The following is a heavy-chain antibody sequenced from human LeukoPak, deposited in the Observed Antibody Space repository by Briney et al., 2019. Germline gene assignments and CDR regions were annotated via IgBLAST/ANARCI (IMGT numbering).Heavy chain of an antibody. V-gene: IGHV1-2*02. CDR1: GYTFTGYY. CDR2: SNPNSGGT. CDR3: ARDLVGGDAFDL. J-gene: IGHJ3*01. Sequence: SSVKVSCKPSGYTFTGYYMHWVRRAPGQGLEWRGWSNPNSGGTNYALKFQGRGTITRDTSISTAYMELSRLRSDDTAVYYCARDLVGGDAFDLWGQGTMVTVSS. D-gene: IGHD1-26*01.